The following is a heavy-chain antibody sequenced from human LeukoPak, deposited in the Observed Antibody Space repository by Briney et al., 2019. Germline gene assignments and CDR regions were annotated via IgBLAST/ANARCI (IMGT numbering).Heavy chain of an antibody. CDR1: GYTFTSYG. Sequence: ASVKVSCKASGYTFTSYGISWVRQAPGQGLEWMGWISANNGNTNYAQKLQGRVTMTTDTSTSTVYMELSSLRSEDTAVYYCARDYDSSGFFDYWGQGTLVTVSS. V-gene: IGHV1-18*01. CDR3: ARDYDSSGFFDY. D-gene: IGHD3-22*01. CDR2: ISANNGNT. J-gene: IGHJ4*02.